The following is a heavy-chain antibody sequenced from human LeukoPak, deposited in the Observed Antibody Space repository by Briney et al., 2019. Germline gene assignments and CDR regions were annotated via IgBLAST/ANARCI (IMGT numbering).Heavy chain of an antibody. V-gene: IGHV3-9*01. D-gene: IGHD3-22*01. J-gene: IGHJ4*02. CDR3: AKDSGGGIVVVITTFFDY. Sequence: PGGSLRLSCAASGFTFDDYAKHWVRQAPGKGLEWVSGISWNSGSIGYADSVKGRFTISRDNAKNSLYLQMNSLRAEDTALYYCAKDSGGGIVVVITTFFDYWGQGTLVTVSS. CDR1: GFTFDDYA. CDR2: ISWNSGSI.